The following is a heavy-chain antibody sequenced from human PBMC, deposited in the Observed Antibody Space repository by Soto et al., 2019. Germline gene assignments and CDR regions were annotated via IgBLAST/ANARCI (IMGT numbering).Heavy chain of an antibody. CDR3: GGDFVYNYYGSGRVAFDI. J-gene: IGHJ3*02. CDR2: IYSGGST. V-gene: IGHV3-53*04. D-gene: IGHD3-10*01. Sequence: PGGSLRLSCAASGFTVSSNYMSWVRQAPGKGLEWVSVIYSGGSTYYADSVKGRFNISRHNSKNTLYLQMNSLRAEDTALFYCGGDFVYNYYGSGRVAFDIWGQGTMVTVSS. CDR1: GFTVSSNY.